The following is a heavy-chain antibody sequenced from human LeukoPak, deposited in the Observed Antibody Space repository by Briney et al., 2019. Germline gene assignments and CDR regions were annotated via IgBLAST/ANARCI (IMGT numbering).Heavy chain of an antibody. V-gene: IGHV4-59*08. CDR2: ISYSGST. J-gene: IGHJ2*01. Sequence: PSETLSLTCTVSGDSITRFYWNWIRQPPGKTLEWIGYISYSGSTNYNPSLKSRVTISIDTSNKQFSLKLSSVTAADTAVYYCARSSGGDDWHFDLWGRGTLVTVSS. D-gene: IGHD2-21*02. CDR1: GDSITRFY. CDR3: ARSSGGDDWHFDL.